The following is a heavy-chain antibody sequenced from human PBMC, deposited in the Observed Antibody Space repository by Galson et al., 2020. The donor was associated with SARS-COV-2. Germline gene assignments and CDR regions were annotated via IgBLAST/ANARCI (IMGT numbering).Heavy chain of an antibody. J-gene: IGHJ4*02. V-gene: IGHV3-33*01. Sequence: GESLKISCAASGFTFSSYGMHWVRQAPGKGLEWVAVIWYDGSNKYYADSVKGRFTISRDNSKNTLYLQMNSLRAEDTAVYYCATGEYGDYGPFDYWGQGTLVTVSS. D-gene: IGHD4-17*01. CDR2: IWYDGSNK. CDR1: GFTFSSYG. CDR3: ATGEYGDYGPFDY.